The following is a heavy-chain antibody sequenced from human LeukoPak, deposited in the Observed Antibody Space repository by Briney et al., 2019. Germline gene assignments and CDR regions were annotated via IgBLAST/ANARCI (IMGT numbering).Heavy chain of an antibody. CDR1: GFTFSSYA. CDR2: ISYDGSNK. J-gene: IGHJ4*02. CDR3: ARDPELYYFDY. D-gene: IGHD1-1*01. V-gene: IGHV3-30-3*01. Sequence: GGSLRLSCAASGFTFSSYAMHWVRQAPGKGLEWVAVISYDGSNKYYADSVKGRFTISRDNSKNTLYLQMNSLRAEGTAVYYCARDPELYYFDYWGQGTLVTVSS.